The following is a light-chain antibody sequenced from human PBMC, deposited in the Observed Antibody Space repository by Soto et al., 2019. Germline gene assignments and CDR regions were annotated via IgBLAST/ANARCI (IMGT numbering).Light chain of an antibody. CDR2: GAF. CDR1: QSVSSN. Sequence: EIVMTQSPVTLSVSPVERVTLSCRASQSVSSNLAWYQQKPGQAPSLLIYGAFTRAAGIPARFSGTGSGTEFTLTISSLQSEDFALYYCQQYNDWPPLTCGGGTKVDIK. V-gene: IGKV3-15*01. CDR3: QQYNDWPPLT. J-gene: IGKJ4*01.